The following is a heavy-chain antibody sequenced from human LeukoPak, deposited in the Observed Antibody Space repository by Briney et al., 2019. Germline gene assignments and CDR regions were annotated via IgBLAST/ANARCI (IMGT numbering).Heavy chain of an antibody. CDR1: GGSFSGYY. J-gene: IGHJ6*03. CDR2: IYYSGST. CDR3: ASFYCSGGSCYQYYYYYYMDA. Sequence: SETLSLTCAVYGGSFSGYYWGWIRQPPGKGLEWIGSIYYSGSTYSNPSLRSRVTISVDTSKNQFSLKLSSVTAADTAVYYCASFYCSGGSCYQYYYYYYMDAWGKGTTVTISS. V-gene: IGHV4-39*01. D-gene: IGHD2-15*01.